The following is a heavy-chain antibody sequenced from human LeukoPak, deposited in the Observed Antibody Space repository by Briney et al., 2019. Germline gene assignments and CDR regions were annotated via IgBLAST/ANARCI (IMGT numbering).Heavy chain of an antibody. Sequence: PGGSLRLSCAASGFTFNNYAMGWVRQPPGKGLEWLSAIDGGGDATKYADSVKGRFTISRDNSKNTLSLQMNSLRVEDTAVYYCASDFPLYYYYMDVWGKGTTVTVSS. CDR1: GFTFNNYA. CDR3: ASDFPLYYYYMDV. J-gene: IGHJ6*03. V-gene: IGHV3-23*01. CDR2: IDGGGDAT.